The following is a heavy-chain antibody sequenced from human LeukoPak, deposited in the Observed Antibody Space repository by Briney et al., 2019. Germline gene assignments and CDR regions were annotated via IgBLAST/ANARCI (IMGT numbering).Heavy chain of an antibody. J-gene: IGHJ4*02. D-gene: IGHD2-21*01. CDR1: GGSISSYC. Sequence: SETLSLTCTVSGGSISSYCWSWIRQPPGKGLEWIGYIYYSGSTNYNPSLKSRVTISVDTSKNQFSLKLSSVTAADTAVYYCAREFTGLWGQGTLVTVSS. V-gene: IGHV4-59*01. CDR3: AREFTGL. CDR2: IYYSGST.